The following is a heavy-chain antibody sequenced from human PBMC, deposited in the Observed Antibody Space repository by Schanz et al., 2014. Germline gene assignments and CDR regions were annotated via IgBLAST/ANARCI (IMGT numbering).Heavy chain of an antibody. CDR2: IYYSGTT. D-gene: IGHD1-1*01. CDR3: ARGGRTTYNYYYGMDV. CDR1: GGSIDVSGYY. J-gene: IGHJ6*02. V-gene: IGHV4-31*03. Sequence: QVQLQESGPRLVKPSQTLSLTCTVSGGSIDVSGYYWSWIRQQPGKALEWIGYIYYSGTTYYNPSLKSRLIISLDTSKNQFSLKLSSVTAADTAVYYCARGGRTTYNYYYGMDVWGQGTTVTVSS.